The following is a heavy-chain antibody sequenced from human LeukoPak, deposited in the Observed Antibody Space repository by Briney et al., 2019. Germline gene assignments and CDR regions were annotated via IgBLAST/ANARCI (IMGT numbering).Heavy chain of an antibody. CDR1: GFTFSSYG. CDR3: AGHGGMVYASIDY. Sequence: GRSLRLSCAASGFTFSSYGMHWVRQAPGKGLEWVAVISYDGSNKYYADSVKGRFTISKDNSKNTLYLQMNSLRAEDTAVYYCAGHGGMVYASIDYWGQGTLVTVSS. CDR2: ISYDGSNK. D-gene: IGHD2-8*01. J-gene: IGHJ4*02. V-gene: IGHV3-30*03.